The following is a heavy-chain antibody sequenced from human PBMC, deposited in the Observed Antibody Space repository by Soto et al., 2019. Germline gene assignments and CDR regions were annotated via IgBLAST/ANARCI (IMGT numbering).Heavy chain of an antibody. J-gene: IGHJ3*02. CDR3: ARGGGVGVAGSAAFDM. CDR2: INPATGAA. Sequence: QLHLVQSGAVVKKPGASVTVSCSASGYPVTAYYMHWVRQAPGRGLEWMGGINPATGAAKYTQTFQGRVTMIRGPSTGTVVMELSGLTSEATAVFYCARGGGVGVAGSAAFDMWGQGTLVTVSS. V-gene: IGHV1-2*02. D-gene: IGHD3-3*01. CDR1: GYPVTAYY.